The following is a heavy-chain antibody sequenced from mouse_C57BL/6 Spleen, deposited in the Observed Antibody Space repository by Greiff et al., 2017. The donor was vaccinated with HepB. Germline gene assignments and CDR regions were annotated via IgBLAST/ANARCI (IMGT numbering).Heavy chain of an antibody. CDR3: ARGYGSRPHWYFDV. CDR1: GYTFTDYN. CDR2: INPNNGGT. Sequence: SGPELVKPGASVKMSCKASGYTFTDYNMHWVKQSHGKSLEWIGYINPNNGGTSYNQKFKGKATLTVNKSSSTAYMELRSLTSEDSAVYYCARGYGSRPHWYFDVWGTGTTVTVSS. V-gene: IGHV1-22*01. J-gene: IGHJ1*03. D-gene: IGHD1-1*01.